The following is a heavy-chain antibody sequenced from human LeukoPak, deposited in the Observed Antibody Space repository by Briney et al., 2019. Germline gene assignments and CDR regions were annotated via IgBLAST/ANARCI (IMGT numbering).Heavy chain of an antibody. Sequence: GGSLRLSCAASGFTFRDYAMYWVRQAPGKGLEYVPVISTDGSRIYYADSVKGRFTISRDNSKNTLYLQMGSLRAEDMAIYYCTRGVAISTSGWYDTFDYWGQGALVTVSS. D-gene: IGHD6-19*01. CDR1: GFTFRDYA. J-gene: IGHJ4*02. CDR2: ISTDGSRI. CDR3: TRGVAISTSGWYDTFDY. V-gene: IGHV3-64*02.